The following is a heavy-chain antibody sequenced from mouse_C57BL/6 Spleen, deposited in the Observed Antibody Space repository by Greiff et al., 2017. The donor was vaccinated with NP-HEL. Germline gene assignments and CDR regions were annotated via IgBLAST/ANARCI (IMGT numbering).Heavy chain of an antibody. CDR3: ARRGLPW. D-gene: IGHD2-4*01. V-gene: IGHV5-6*02. J-gene: IGHJ3*02. CDR2: ISSGGSYT. Sequence: DVKLQESGGDLVKPGGSLKLSCAASGFTFSSYGMSWVRQTPDKRLEWVATISSGGSYTYYPDSVKGRFTISRDNAKNTLYLQMSSLKSEDTAMYYCARRGLPWWGQGTLVTVSA. CDR1: GFTFSSYG.